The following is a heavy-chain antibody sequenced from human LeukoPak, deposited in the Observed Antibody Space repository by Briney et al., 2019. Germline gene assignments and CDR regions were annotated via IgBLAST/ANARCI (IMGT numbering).Heavy chain of an antibody. CDR2: ISSSSSYI. D-gene: IGHD6-6*01. CDR3: ARDNSRNEYFDAFDI. V-gene: IGHV3-11*06. CDR1: GFTFSDYY. J-gene: IGHJ3*02. Sequence: GGSLRLSCAASGFTFSDYYMSWIRQAPGKGLEWVSSISSSSSYIYYADSVKGRFTISRDNAKNSLYLQMNSLRAEDTAVYYCARDNSRNEYFDAFDIWGQGTMVTVSS.